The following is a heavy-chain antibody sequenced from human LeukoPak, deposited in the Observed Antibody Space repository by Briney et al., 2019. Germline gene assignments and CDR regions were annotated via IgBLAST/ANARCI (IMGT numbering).Heavy chain of an antibody. CDR2: INSSGGRT. CDR1: GFTFSSYA. J-gene: IGHJ3*02. D-gene: IGHD4-17*01. CDR3: AKPTTVTTDGAFDI. Sequence: GGSLSLSCAASGFTFSSYAMTWVRQAPGKGLEWVSGINSSGGRTYYADSVKGRFTISRDNSKNTLYLQMNSLRAEDTAVYYCAKPTTVTTDGAFDIWGQGTMVTVSS. V-gene: IGHV3-23*01.